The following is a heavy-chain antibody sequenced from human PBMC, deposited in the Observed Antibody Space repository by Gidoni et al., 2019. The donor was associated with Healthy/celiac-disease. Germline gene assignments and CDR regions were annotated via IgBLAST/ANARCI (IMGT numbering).Heavy chain of an antibody. D-gene: IGHD3-10*01. J-gene: IGHJ6*02. CDR2: IWYDGSNK. CDR1: GFTFSSYG. V-gene: IGHV3-33*01. Sequence: QVQLVESGGGVVQPGRSLRLSCAASGFTFSSYGMHWVRQAPGKGLEWVAVIWYDGSNKYYADSVKGRFTISRDNSKNTLYLQMNSLRAEDTAVYYCARDWAPYGSGSSLYYYYGMDVWGQGTTVTVSS. CDR3: ARDWAPYGSGSSLYYYYGMDV.